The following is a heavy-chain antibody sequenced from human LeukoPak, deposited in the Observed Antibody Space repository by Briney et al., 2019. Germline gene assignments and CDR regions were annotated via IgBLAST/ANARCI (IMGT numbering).Heavy chain of an antibody. CDR2: ISYDGSNK. CDR3: ARDWVPAAPYYYYYGMDV. CDR1: GFTFSSYA. D-gene: IGHD2-2*01. J-gene: IGHJ6*02. Sequence: PGRSLRLSCAASGFTFSSYAMHSVRQAPSKGLEWVAVISYDGSNKYYADSVKGRFTISRDNSKNTLYLQMNSLRAEDTAVYYCARDWVPAAPYYYYYGMDVWGQGTTVTVSS. V-gene: IGHV3-30-3*01.